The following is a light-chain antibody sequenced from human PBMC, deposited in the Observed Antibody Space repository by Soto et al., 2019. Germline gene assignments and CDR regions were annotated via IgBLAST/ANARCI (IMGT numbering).Light chain of an antibody. CDR2: RND. CDR1: SSNIESNY. V-gene: IGLV1-47*01. Sequence: QSVLTQPPSASGTPGQRVTISCSGSSSNIESNYVYWYQQLPGSAPKLLIYRNDQRPSGVPGRFSGSKSGTSASLAISGLRSEDEADYYCAAWDDSLSAVVFGGGTKLTVL. J-gene: IGLJ2*01. CDR3: AAWDDSLSAVV.